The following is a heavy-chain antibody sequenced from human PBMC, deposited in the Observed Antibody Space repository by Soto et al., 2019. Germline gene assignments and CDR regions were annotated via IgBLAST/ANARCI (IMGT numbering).Heavy chain of an antibody. Sequence: EVQLVESGGGLVKPGGSLRLSCTVSGFTFNTYNMNWVRQAPGKGLEWVSYINSDSSYMYYADSVKGRFTISRDNAKNSLYLQMNSLRAEDTAVYYCARVGGSGASDAFDIWGQGTMVTVSS. CDR1: GFTFNTYN. CDR2: INSDSSYM. J-gene: IGHJ3*02. D-gene: IGHD3-3*01. V-gene: IGHV3-21*01. CDR3: ARVGGSGASDAFDI.